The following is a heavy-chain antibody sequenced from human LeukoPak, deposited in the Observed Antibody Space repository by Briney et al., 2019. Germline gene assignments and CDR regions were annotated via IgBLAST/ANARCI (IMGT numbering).Heavy chain of an antibody. CDR3: ASLYYYDSSGYWC. V-gene: IGHV3-7*01. J-gene: IGHJ4*02. D-gene: IGHD3-22*01. CDR2: IKQDGSEK. CDR1: GFTFSSYW. Sequence: GGSLRLSCAASGFTFSSYWMSWVRQAPGKGLEWVANIKQDGSEKYYVDSVKGRFTISRDNAKNSLYLQMNSLRAEDTALYYCASLYYYDSSGYWCWGQGTLVTVSS.